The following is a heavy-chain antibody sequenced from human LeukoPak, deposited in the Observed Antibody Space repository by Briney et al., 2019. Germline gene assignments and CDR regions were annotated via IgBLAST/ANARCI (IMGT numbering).Heavy chain of an antibody. V-gene: IGHV4-39*01. CDR2: IYYSGST. D-gene: IGHD1-26*01. CDR1: GGSISSSSYY. J-gene: IGHJ4*02. Sequence: SETLSLTCTVSGGSISSSSYYWGWIRQPPGKGLKWIGSIYYSGSTYYNPSLKSRVTISVDTSKNQFSLKLSSVTAADTAVYYCARHSGSYPGPFDYWGQGTLVTVSS. CDR3: ARHSGSYPGPFDY.